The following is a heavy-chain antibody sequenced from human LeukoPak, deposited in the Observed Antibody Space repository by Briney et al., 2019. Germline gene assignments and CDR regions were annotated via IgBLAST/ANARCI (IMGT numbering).Heavy chain of an antibody. J-gene: IGHJ4*02. Sequence: GGSLRLSCAASGFTFSSYAMSWVRQAPGRGLEWVSAISGSGDRIFYADSVKGRFTISRDNSKNTLYLQMNSLRAEDTAVYYCARESWDFWSGYYHKMYFDYWGQGTLVTVSS. CDR2: ISGSGDRI. CDR3: ARESWDFWSGYYHKMYFDY. D-gene: IGHD3-3*01. V-gene: IGHV3-23*01. CDR1: GFTFSSYA.